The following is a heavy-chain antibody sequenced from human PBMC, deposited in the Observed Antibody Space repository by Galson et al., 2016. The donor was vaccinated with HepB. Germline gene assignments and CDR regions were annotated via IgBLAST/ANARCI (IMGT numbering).Heavy chain of an antibody. V-gene: IGHV3-33*01. CDR1: GFGFSYYG. Sequence: SLRLSCAASGFGFSYYGMHWVRQAPGKGLEWVAYISYNASNKYYIDSVKGRFTISRDNSENTLYLEMNSLRADDTAVYYCARDRLTVAGKHFDNWGQGTLVTVSS. CDR2: ISYNASNK. D-gene: IGHD6-19*01. J-gene: IGHJ4*02. CDR3: ARDRLTVAGKHFDN.